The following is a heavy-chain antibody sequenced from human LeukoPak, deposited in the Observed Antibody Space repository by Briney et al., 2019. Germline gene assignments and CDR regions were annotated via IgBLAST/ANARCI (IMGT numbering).Heavy chain of an antibody. J-gene: IGHJ4*02. Sequence: AGGSLGLSCAASGFSFSTYAMSWVRQAPGKGLEWVSGVNGNGGSTSYADSVKGRFTIFRDNSKNTVYLQMNSLRVEDTAVYYCAKSLYGGCDYWGQGTVVTVSS. D-gene: IGHD3-16*02. CDR1: GFSFSTYA. CDR2: VNGNGGST. CDR3: AKSLYGGCDY. V-gene: IGHV3-23*01.